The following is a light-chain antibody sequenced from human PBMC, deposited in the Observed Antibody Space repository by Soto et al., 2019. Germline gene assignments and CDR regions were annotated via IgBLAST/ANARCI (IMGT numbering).Light chain of an antibody. V-gene: IGKV3-20*01. CDR3: QQYGSSPWT. J-gene: IGKJ1*01. CDR1: QSVATN. Sequence: IVRTQYTATLSVSPGERATLSFRASQSVATNLAWYQQKPGQPPRLLIYGASSRATGIPDRFSGSGSGTDFTLTISRLEPEDFAVYYCQQYGSSPWTFGQGTMVDIK. CDR2: GAS.